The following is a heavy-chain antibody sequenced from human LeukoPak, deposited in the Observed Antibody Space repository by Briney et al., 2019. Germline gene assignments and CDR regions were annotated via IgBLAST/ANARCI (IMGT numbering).Heavy chain of an antibody. CDR1: GGTFSSYA. CDR3: ARGGVQWLVRKYYYMDV. J-gene: IGHJ6*03. CDR2: IIPIFGTA. V-gene: IGHV1-69*06. D-gene: IGHD6-19*01. Sequence: ASVKVSCKASGGTFSSYAISWVRQAPGQGLEWMGGIIPIFGTANYAQKFQGRVTITADKSTSTAYMGLSSLRSEDTAVYYCARGGVQWLVRKYYYMDVWGKGTTVTVSS.